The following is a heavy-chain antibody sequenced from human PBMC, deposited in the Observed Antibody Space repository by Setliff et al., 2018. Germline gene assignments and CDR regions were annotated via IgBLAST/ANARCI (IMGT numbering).Heavy chain of an antibody. J-gene: IGHJ4*02. V-gene: IGHV1-18*01. CDR1: GYTFSDYG. CDR2: ISAYSGKA. D-gene: IGHD2-2*01. Sequence: ASVKVSCKASGYTFSDYGITWVRQAPGQGLEWMGWISAYSGKAYYAQKLQDRATMTTDTSTGTAYLELRSLRSDDTAVYYCARLVRFCTKISCQRLLGDDYWGQGALVTVSS. CDR3: ARLVRFCTKISCQRLLGDDY.